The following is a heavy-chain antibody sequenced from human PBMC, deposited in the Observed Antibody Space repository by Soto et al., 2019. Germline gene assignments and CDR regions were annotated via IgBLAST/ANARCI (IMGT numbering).Heavy chain of an antibody. Sequence: ASVKVSCKASGYTFTSYYMHWVRQAPGQGLEWMGIINPSGGSTSYAQKFQGRVTMTRDTSTSTVYMELSSLRSEDTAVYYCARDMYAYCSGGSCYQTFETNGAFDIWGQGTMVTVSS. CDR1: GYTFTSYY. V-gene: IGHV1-46*03. CDR3: ARDMYAYCSGGSCYQTFETNGAFDI. J-gene: IGHJ3*02. CDR2: INPSGGST. D-gene: IGHD2-15*01.